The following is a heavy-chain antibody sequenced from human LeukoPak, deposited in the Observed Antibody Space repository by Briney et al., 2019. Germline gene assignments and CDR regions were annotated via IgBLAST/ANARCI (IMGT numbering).Heavy chain of an antibody. Sequence: GGSLRLSCAASGFTFSSYSMNWVRQAPGKGLEWVSSISSSSSYIYYADSVKGRFTISRDNAKNSLYLQMNSLRAEDTAVYYCARSYSSSWYWVSGAFDIWGQGTMVTVSS. CDR3: ARSYSSSWYWVSGAFDI. CDR2: ISSSSSYI. J-gene: IGHJ3*02. D-gene: IGHD6-13*01. CDR1: GFTFSSYS. V-gene: IGHV3-21*01.